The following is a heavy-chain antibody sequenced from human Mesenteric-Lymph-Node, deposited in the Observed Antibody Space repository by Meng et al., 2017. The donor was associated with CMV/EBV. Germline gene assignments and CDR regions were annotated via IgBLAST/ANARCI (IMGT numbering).Heavy chain of an antibody. J-gene: IGHJ4*02. Sequence: GGSLRLSCAASGFTFSSYAMHWVRQAPGKGLEWVAVISYDGSNKYYADSVKGRFTISRDNSKNTLYLQMNSLRAEDTAVYYCARGAVVPVLPFDYWGQGTLVTVSS. CDR1: GFTFSSYA. V-gene: IGHV3-30-3*01. D-gene: IGHD2-2*01. CDR3: ARGAVVPVLPFDY. CDR2: ISYDGSNK.